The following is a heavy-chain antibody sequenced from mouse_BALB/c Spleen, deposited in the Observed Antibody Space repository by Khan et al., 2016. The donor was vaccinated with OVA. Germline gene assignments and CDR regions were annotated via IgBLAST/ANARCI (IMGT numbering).Heavy chain of an antibody. CDR1: VFTFSGFG. D-gene: IGHD1-2*01. J-gene: IGHJ2*01. CDR2: ISSGSKTT. Sequence: EVELVESGGGLVQPGGSRNLSCAASVFTFSGFGMHWVRQAPEKGLKWVAYISSGSKTTYYADTVKGRFNISRDNPKNTLFLQMTSLRSGDTAMYFCARTGYYYFDYRGQGTTLTVSS. V-gene: IGHV5-17*02. CDR3: ARTGYYYFDY.